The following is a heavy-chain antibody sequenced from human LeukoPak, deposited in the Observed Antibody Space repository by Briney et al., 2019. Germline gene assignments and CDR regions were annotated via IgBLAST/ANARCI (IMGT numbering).Heavy chain of an antibody. Sequence: VASVKVSCKVSGYTLTELSMHWVRQAPGKGLEWMGGFDPEDGETIYAQKFQGRVIMTEDTSTDTAYMELSSLRSEDTAVYYCATDLVGATTTRGVEYFQHWGQGTLVTVSS. CDR3: ATDLVGATTTRGVEYFQH. CDR1: GYTLTELS. CDR2: FDPEDGET. J-gene: IGHJ1*01. V-gene: IGHV1-24*01. D-gene: IGHD1-26*01.